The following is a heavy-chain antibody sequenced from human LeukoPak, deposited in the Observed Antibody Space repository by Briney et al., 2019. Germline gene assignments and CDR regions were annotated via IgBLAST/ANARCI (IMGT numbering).Heavy chain of an antibody. D-gene: IGHD2-21*02. Sequence: SSETLSLTCGVSGGSISSTNWWSWVRQPPGQGLEWIGEVSLTGETNYNPFLKSRVTISVDTSKNQFSLKLTSVTAADTAVYFCARERTAGREFDYWGQGTLVTVSS. CDR1: GGSISSTNW. CDR3: ARERTAGREFDY. CDR2: VSLTGET. V-gene: IGHV4-4*02. J-gene: IGHJ4*02.